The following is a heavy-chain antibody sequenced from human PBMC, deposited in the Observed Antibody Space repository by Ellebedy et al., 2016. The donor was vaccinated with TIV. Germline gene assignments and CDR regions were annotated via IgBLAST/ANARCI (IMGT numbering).Heavy chain of an antibody. Sequence: GESLKISCKGSGYSFTSYWIGWVRQMPGKGLEWMGIIYPGDSDTRYSPSFQGQVTISADKSISTAYLQWSSLKASDTAMYYCAREGIAVAGIEMLAFDIWGQGTMVTVSS. CDR3: AREGIAVAGIEMLAFDI. CDR1: GYSFTSYW. D-gene: IGHD6-19*01. J-gene: IGHJ3*02. CDR2: IYPGDSDT. V-gene: IGHV5-51*01.